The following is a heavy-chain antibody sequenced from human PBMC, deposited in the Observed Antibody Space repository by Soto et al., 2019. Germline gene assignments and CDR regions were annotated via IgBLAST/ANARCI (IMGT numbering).Heavy chain of an antibody. D-gene: IGHD6-6*01. CDR2: ISYDGSNK. Sequence: GGSLRLSCAASGFTFSSYAMHWVRQAPGKGLEWVAVISYDGSNKYYADSVKGRFTISRDNSKNTLYLQMNSLRAEDTAVYYCARDPSIAARPGGMDVWGQGTTVTVSS. V-gene: IGHV3-30-3*01. J-gene: IGHJ6*02. CDR1: GFTFSSYA. CDR3: ARDPSIAARPGGMDV.